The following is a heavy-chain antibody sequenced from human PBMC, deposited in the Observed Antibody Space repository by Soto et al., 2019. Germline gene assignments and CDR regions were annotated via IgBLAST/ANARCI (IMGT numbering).Heavy chain of an antibody. Sequence: QITLKESGPTLVRPTQTLTLTCTFSVFSLSTSGVGVGWLRQPPVQTLECLALIYWSDDTRYSPSLKSRLTTTKEPSKIKLVITMTNVDTVDPATYYCAHSRCGGDWLQSYSYHYSYGMDVWGQGTTVTVSS. CDR2: IYWSDDT. J-gene: IGHJ6*02. V-gene: IGHV2-5*01. D-gene: IGHD2-21*02. CDR3: AHSRCGGDWLQSYSYHYSYGMDV. CDR1: VFSLSTSGVG.